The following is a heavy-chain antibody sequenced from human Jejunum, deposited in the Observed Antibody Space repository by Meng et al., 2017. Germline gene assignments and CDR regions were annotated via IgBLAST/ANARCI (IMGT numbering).Heavy chain of an antibody. Sequence: LFNASETFALSCSVLWWSSSGFYLSSIRQPPGKGLEWIGEIHPSGSTDYNPSLKSRLTISLDTSKNQFSLSLNSATAADTGIYYCTRGTDRAKSGDYWGQGTLVTVSS. CDR3: TRGTDRAKSGDY. V-gene: IGHV4-34*01. J-gene: IGHJ4*02. D-gene: IGHD1-14*01. CDR1: WWSSSGFY. CDR2: IHPSGST.